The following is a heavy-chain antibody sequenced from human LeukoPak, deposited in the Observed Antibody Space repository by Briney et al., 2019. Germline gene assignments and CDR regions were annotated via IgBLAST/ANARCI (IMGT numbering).Heavy chain of an antibody. CDR3: ARELAAGPTL. D-gene: IGHD6-13*01. V-gene: IGHV4-34*01. Sequence: SETLSLTCAVYGGSFSGYYWSWIRQPPGKGREWIGEINHSGSTNYNPSLKSRVTISVDTSKNQFSLKLSSVTAADTAVYYCARELAAGPTLWGQGTLVTVSS. J-gene: IGHJ4*02. CDR1: GGSFSGYY. CDR2: INHSGST.